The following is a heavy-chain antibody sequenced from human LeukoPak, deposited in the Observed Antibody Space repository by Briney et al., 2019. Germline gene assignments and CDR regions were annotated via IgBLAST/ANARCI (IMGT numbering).Heavy chain of an antibody. J-gene: IGHJ3*02. Sequence: ASVKVSCKASGYTFTRYAMNWVRQAPGQGPEWMGWINTNTGNPTYAQGFTGRFVFSLDTSVSTAFLQITSLKAEDTAVYYCARGVPLPLYYYGSGSSPDAFDIWGQGTMVTVSS. CDR2: INTNTGNP. V-gene: IGHV7-4-1*02. CDR3: ARGVPLPLYYYGSGSSPDAFDI. D-gene: IGHD3-10*01. CDR1: GYTFTRYA.